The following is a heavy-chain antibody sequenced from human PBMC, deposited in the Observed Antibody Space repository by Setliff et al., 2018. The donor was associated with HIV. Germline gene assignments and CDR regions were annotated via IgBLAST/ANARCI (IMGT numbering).Heavy chain of an antibody. CDR2: IYYSGST. J-gene: IGHJ4*02. CDR1: GDSTSSSSSY. D-gene: IGHD5-12*01. V-gene: IGHV4-39*07. CDR3: VGGLRSRSQGHFDY. Sequence: PSETLSLTCTVSGDSTSSSSSYWGWSRQPKGKGLERIGSIYYSGSTYYNPSLKSRVTISVDTSKNKFSLRLSSVTAADTAVYYCVGGLRSRSQGHFDYWGQGTLFTVSS.